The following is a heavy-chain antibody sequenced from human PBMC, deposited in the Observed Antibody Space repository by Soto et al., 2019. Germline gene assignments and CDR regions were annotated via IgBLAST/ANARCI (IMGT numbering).Heavy chain of an antibody. V-gene: IGHV4-59*12. Sequence: TSETLSLTCTVSGGSISSYYWSWIRQPPGKGLEWIGYIYYTGSSYYNPSLKSRITMSLDTSKNQFSLELSSVTVADTAVYYCARGSQLERDAFDIWGQGTMVTVSS. D-gene: IGHD1-1*01. J-gene: IGHJ3*02. CDR3: ARGSQLERDAFDI. CDR1: GGSISSYY. CDR2: IYYTGSS.